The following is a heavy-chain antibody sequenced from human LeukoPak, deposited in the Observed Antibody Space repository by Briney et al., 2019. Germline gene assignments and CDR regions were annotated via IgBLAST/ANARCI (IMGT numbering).Heavy chain of an antibody. V-gene: IGHV3-30-3*01. Sequence: AGGSLRLSCAASGFTFSSYAMHWVRQAPGKGLEWVAVISYDGSNKYYADSVKGRFTISRDNSKNTLYLQMNSLRAEDTAVYYCARGPIVVVPAATSVLDYWGQGTLVTVSS. CDR1: GFTFSSYA. J-gene: IGHJ4*02. D-gene: IGHD2-2*01. CDR3: ARGPIVVVPAATSVLDY. CDR2: ISYDGSNK.